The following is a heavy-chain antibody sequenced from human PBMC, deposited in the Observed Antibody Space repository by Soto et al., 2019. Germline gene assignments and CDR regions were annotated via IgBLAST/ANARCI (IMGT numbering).Heavy chain of an antibody. CDR1: GFTFSSYW. CDR3: ARTLWFGELLSPPYYYYMDV. CDR2: INSDGSST. Sequence: GGSLRLSCAASGFTFSSYWMHWVRQAPGKGLVWVSRINSDGSSTSYADSVKGRFTISRDNAKNTLYLQMNSLRAEDTAVYYCARTLWFGELLSPPYYYYMDVWGKGTTVTVSS. D-gene: IGHD3-10*01. V-gene: IGHV3-74*01. J-gene: IGHJ6*03.